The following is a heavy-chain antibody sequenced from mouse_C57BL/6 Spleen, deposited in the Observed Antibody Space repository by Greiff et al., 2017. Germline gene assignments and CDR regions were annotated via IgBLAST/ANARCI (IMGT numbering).Heavy chain of an antibody. Sequence: QVQLKQPGAELVMPGASVKLSCKASGYTFTSYWMHWVKQRPGQGLEWIGEIDPSDSYTNYNHKFKGKSTLTVDKSSSTAYMQLSSLTSEDSAVYYCARYVGRGAMDYWGQGTSVTVSS. CDR3: ARYVGRGAMDY. V-gene: IGHV1-69*01. CDR1: GYTFTSYW. CDR2: IDPSDSYT. J-gene: IGHJ4*01. D-gene: IGHD4-1*01.